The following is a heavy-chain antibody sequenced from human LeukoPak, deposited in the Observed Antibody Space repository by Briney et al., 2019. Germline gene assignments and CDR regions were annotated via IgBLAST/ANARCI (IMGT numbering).Heavy chain of an antibody. D-gene: IGHD1-1*01. Sequence: GGSLRLSCVASGFPFRSYAMTWVRQIPGKGLESVSVITDDEDTYYADSVKGRFTISRDNSQNTVFLQMNSLRVEDTAVYYCAKVDYWSPENYFDSWGQGTLVTVSS. V-gene: IGHV3-23*01. CDR1: GFPFRSYA. J-gene: IGHJ4*02. CDR3: AKVDYWSPENYFDS. CDR2: ITDDEDT.